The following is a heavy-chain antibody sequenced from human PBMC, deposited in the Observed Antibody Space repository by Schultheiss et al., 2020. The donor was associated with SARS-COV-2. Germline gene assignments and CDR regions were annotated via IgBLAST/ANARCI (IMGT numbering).Heavy chain of an antibody. CDR3: ARDPGYCSSTSCSTL. D-gene: IGHD2-2*01. CDR1: GGSFSGYY. Sequence: SQTLSLTCAVYGGSFSGYYWSWIRQPPGKGLEWIGEIYHSGSTYYNPSLKSRVTISVDTSKNQFSLKLSSVTAADTAVYYCARDPGYCSSTSCSTLWGQGTLVTVSS. CDR2: IYHSGST. J-gene: IGHJ4*02. V-gene: IGHV4-34*01.